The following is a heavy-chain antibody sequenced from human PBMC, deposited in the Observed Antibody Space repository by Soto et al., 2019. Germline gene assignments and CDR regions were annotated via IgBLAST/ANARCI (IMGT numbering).Heavy chain of an antibody. V-gene: IGHV1-18*01. CDR1: GYTFTSYG. Sequence: ASVKVSCKASGYTFTSYGISWVRQAPGQGLEWMGWISAYNGNTNYAQKLQGRVTMTTDTSTSTAYMELRSLRSDDTAVYYCARDHPAAGGFVWWFDPWGQGTLVTVS. CDR2: ISAYNGNT. CDR3: ARDHPAAGGFVWWFDP. J-gene: IGHJ5*02. D-gene: IGHD6-13*01.